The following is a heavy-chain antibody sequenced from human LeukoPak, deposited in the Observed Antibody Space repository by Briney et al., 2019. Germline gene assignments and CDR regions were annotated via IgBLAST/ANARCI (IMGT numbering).Heavy chain of an antibody. J-gene: IGHJ6*03. Sequence: GGSLRLSCAASGFTFDDYAMHWVRQAPGKGLEWVSGISWNSGSIGYADSVKGRFTISRDNSKNTVYLQMNSLRTEDTAVYCCAKDPRRGYSYGNAKKTYMDVWGKGTTVTVSS. D-gene: IGHD5-18*01. CDR3: AKDPRRGYSYGNAKKTYMDV. CDR2: ISWNSGSI. V-gene: IGHV3-9*01. CDR1: GFTFDDYA.